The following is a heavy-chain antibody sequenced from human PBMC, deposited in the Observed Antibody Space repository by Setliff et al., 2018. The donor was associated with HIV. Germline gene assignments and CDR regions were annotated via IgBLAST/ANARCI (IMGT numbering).Heavy chain of an antibody. J-gene: IGHJ6*03. V-gene: IGHV4-39*01. Sequence: SETLSLPCTVSGASISSSSHHWAWIRQPPGQGLEYIGNIYYTGSTHHNPSLESRVATSVDTSKNQFSLKLSSVTAADTAVYYCARIVRWELVATSTFFYYYMDVGGKGTTVTVAS. CDR2: IYYTGST. CDR1: GASISSSSHH. D-gene: IGHD1-26*01. CDR3: ARIVRWELVATSTFFYYYMDV.